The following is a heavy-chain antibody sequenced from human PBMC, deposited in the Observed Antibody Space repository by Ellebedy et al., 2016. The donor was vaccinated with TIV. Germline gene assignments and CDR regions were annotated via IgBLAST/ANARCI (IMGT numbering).Heavy chain of an antibody. CDR1: GFPFKSYG. CDR3: AKDSVAVTGTDFDP. V-gene: IGHV3-30*18. D-gene: IGHD2-21*02. J-gene: IGHJ5*02. Sequence: PGGSLRLSCAASGFPFKSYGMHWVRQSPGKGLEWLAASTQGGLSEYYAESVKGRFTISRDNARNTLYLQMNSLRVEDTAVYFCAKDSVAVTGTDFDPWGQGTQVTVSA. CDR2: STQGGLSE.